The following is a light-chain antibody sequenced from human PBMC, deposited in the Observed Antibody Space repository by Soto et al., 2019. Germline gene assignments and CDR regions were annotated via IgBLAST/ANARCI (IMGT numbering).Light chain of an antibody. J-gene: IGKJ2*01. V-gene: IGKV3-20*01. CDR2: GAS. CDR1: QSINY. Sequence: EIVLTQSPGTLSLSPGERATLSCRASQSINYLAWYQQKVGQAPRLLIYGASTRATGIPDRFSGGGSGTDFSLTISRLAPEDFAVYYCQHYGSPRTYTFGQGTKLEIK. CDR3: QHYGSPRTYT.